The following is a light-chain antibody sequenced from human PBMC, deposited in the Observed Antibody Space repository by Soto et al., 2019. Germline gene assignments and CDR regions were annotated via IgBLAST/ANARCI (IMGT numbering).Light chain of an antibody. CDR2: AAS. Sequence: DIQMTQSPSSLSASVGDRVTITCRASQTIATHLNWYRQQPGKSPRLLIHAASTLESEVASRFSGSGSGTDFTLTIASLQAEDFATYYCQQSHSAPLTFGGGTKIEIK. V-gene: IGKV1-39*01. CDR1: QTIATH. J-gene: IGKJ4*01. CDR3: QQSHSAPLT.